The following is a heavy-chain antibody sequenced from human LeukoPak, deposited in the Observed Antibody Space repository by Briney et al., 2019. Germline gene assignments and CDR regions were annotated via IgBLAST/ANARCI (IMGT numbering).Heavy chain of an antibody. Sequence: SETLSLTCTVSGGSISTYYRSWIRQPPGKGLEWMGYFYYSGSTNYNPSLKSRVTMSLDTSKNQFSLKLSSVTAADTAVYYCARDLRVGGSSGWYAFDIWGQGTMVIVSS. D-gene: IGHD6-19*01. CDR1: GGSISTYY. CDR2: FYYSGST. J-gene: IGHJ3*02. CDR3: ARDLRVGGSSGWYAFDI. V-gene: IGHV4-59*01.